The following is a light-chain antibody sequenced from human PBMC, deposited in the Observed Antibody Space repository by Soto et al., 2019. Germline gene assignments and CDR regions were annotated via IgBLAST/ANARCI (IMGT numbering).Light chain of an antibody. V-gene: IGKV3-20*01. CDR1: QSISSSY. CDR3: HHYGSSRFP. Sequence: EIVLTQSPGTLSLSPGERATLSCRASQSISSSYLAWYQQKPGQAPRLLVYGASSRATGIPDRFSGSGSGTDFTLTISRLEPEYFAVYSSHHYGSSRFPFGPRTKVDIK. CDR2: GAS. J-gene: IGKJ3*01.